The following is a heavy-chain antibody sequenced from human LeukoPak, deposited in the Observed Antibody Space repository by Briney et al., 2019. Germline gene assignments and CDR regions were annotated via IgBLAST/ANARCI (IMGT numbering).Heavy chain of an antibody. CDR2: IYYSGST. Sequence: PSETLSLTCAVYGGSFSGYYWSWIRQPPGKGLEWIGYIYYSGSTYYNPSLKSRVTISVDTSKNQFSLKLSSVTAADTAVYYRARVSGDYGGHFDYWGQGTLVTVSS. CDR3: ARVSGDYGGHFDY. V-gene: IGHV4-30-4*01. D-gene: IGHD4-23*01. J-gene: IGHJ4*02. CDR1: GGSFSGYY.